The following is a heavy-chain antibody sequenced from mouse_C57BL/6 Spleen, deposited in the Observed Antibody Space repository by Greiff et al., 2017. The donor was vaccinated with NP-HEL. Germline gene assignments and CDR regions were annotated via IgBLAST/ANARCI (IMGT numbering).Heavy chain of an antibody. Sequence: QVQLQQPGAELVKPGASVKMSCKASGYTFTSYWITWVKQRPGQGLEWIGDIYPGSGSTNYNEKFKSKATLTVDTSSSTAYMQLSSLTSEDSAVYYCARRLSYGYDGFAYWGQGTLVTVSA. CDR3: ARRLSYGYDGFAY. D-gene: IGHD2-2*01. J-gene: IGHJ3*01. CDR1: GYTFTSYW. V-gene: IGHV1-55*01. CDR2: IYPGSGST.